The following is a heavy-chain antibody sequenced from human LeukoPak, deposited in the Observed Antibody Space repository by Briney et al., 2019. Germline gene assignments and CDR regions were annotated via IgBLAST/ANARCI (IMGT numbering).Heavy chain of an antibody. Sequence: SETLSLTCTVSGGSISSSSYYWGWIRQSPGKGLEWIGSIYYSGSTYYNPSLKSRVAISVDTSKNQFSLKLGSVTAADTAVYYCARMGGTSNYYDSSGYFDYWGQGTLVTVSS. J-gene: IGHJ4*02. CDR3: ARMGGTSNYYDSSGYFDY. V-gene: IGHV4-39*01. D-gene: IGHD3-22*01. CDR2: IYYSGST. CDR1: GGSISSSSYY.